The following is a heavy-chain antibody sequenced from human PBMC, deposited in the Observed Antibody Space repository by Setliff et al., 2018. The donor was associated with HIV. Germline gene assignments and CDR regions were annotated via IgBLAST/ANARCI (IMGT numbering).Heavy chain of an antibody. V-gene: IGHV3-30*18. J-gene: IGHJ6*03. CDR1: GFTFSSYG. D-gene: IGHD1-1*01. CDR2: ISYDGSNK. Sequence: GGSLRLSCAASGFTFSSYGMHWVRQAPGKGLEWVAVISYDGSNKYYADSVKGRFTISRDNSKNTLYLQMNSLRAEATAVYFCTKYTRGGSILYYMDVWGKGTTVTVSS. CDR3: TKYTRGGSILYYMDV.